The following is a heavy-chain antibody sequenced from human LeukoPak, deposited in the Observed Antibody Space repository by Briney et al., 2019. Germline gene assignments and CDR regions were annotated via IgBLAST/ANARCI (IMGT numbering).Heavy chain of an antibody. V-gene: IGHV4-31*02. CDR2: IYYSGST. CDR1: GFTFSSYA. J-gene: IGHJ5*02. Sequence: LRLSCAASGFTFSSYAMSWVRQAPGKGLEWIGYIYYSGSTYYNPSLKSRVTISVDTSKNQFSLKLSSVTAADTAVYYCARHIITIFGVVSWFDPWGQGTLVTVSS. CDR3: ARHIITIFGVVSWFDP. D-gene: IGHD3-3*01.